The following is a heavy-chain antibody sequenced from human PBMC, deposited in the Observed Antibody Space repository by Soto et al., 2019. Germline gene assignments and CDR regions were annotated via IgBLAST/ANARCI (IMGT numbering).Heavy chain of an antibody. CDR1: GYTFTSYD. J-gene: IGHJ4*02. D-gene: IGHD4-4*01. V-gene: IGHV1-8*01. CDR3: ARGRGIEMTTSEY. Sequence: ASVKVSCKASGYTFTSYDINWVRQATGQGLEWMGWVDPYSGNAGYAQKFQGRVTMTRNTSISTVYMDLSGLRSEDTAVYYCARGRGIEMTTSEYRGQGTLVTVSS. CDR2: VDPYSGNA.